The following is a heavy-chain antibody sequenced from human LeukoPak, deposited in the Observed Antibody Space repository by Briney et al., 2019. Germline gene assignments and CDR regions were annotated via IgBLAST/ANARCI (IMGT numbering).Heavy chain of an antibody. CDR3: ARGGSSGWYFLYYYYYGMDV. CDR2: MNPNSGNT. CDR1: GYTFTSYD. J-gene: IGHJ6*02. Sequence: ASVKVSCKASGYTFTSYDINWVRQATGQGLEWMGWMNPNSGNTGYAQKFQGRDTMTRNTSISTAYMELSSLRSEDTAVYYCARGGSSGWYFLYYYYYGMDVWGQGTTVTVSS. D-gene: IGHD6-19*01. V-gene: IGHV1-8*01.